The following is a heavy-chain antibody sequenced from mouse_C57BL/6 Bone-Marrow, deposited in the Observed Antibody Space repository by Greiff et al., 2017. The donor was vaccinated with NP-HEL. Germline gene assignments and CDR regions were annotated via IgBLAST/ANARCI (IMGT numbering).Heavy chain of an antibody. CDR2: IDPTSGGT. J-gene: IGHJ3*01. D-gene: IGHD2-5*01. V-gene: IGHV1-72*01. CDR1: GYTFTSYW. CDR3: ARSGDYSNYDFAY. Sequence: QVQLQQPGAELVKPGASVKLSCKASGYTFTSYWMHWVKQRPGRGLEWIGRIDPTSGGTKYNEKFKSKATLTVDKPSSTAYMQLSSLTSEDSAVYYCARSGDYSNYDFAYWGQGTLVTVSA.